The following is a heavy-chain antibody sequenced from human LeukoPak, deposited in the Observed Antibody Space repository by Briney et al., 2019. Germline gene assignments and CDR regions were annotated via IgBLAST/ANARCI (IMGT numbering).Heavy chain of an antibody. D-gene: IGHD3-10*01. CDR3: ASTQYYYGSGRFNY. CDR2: IYTSGST. Sequence: SETLSLTCTVSGGSISSYYWSWIRQPPGKGLEWIGYIYTSGSTNYNPSLKSRVTIPVDTSKNQFSLKLSSVTAADTAVYYCASTQYYYGSGRFNYWGQGTLVTVSS. V-gene: IGHV4-4*09. J-gene: IGHJ4*02. CDR1: GGSISSYY.